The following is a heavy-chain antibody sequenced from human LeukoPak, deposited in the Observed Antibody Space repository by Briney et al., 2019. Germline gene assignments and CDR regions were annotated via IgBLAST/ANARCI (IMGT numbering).Heavy chain of an antibody. CDR2: IMPIFGTA. V-gene: IGHV1-69*05. J-gene: IGHJ3*02. CDR1: GATFSSYA. Sequence: SSVKLSCKASGATFSSYAVSRGRQAPGQGLEWMGRIMPIFGTAKYTKKFHGRVTITTDESTSTAYMELSSLRPEDTAVYYCARDQYYYDSSGYYYFAFDIWGQGTMVTVSS. CDR3: ARDQYYYDSSGYYYFAFDI. D-gene: IGHD3-22*01.